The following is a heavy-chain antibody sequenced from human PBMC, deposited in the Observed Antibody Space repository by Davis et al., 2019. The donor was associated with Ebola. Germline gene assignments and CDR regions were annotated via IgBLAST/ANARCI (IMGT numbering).Heavy chain of an antibody. CDR2: IRHNGSNK. Sequence: GESLKISCAASGFTFSSYGMHWVRQAPGKGLEWVAFIRHNGSNKNYADSVKGRFTISRDNSKNTLYLQMNSLRAEDTAVYYCAKSGLSFGVVKYHYGMDVWGKGTTVTVSS. CDR3: AKSGLSFGVVKYHYGMDV. D-gene: IGHD3-3*01. V-gene: IGHV3-30*02. CDR1: GFTFSSYG. J-gene: IGHJ6*04.